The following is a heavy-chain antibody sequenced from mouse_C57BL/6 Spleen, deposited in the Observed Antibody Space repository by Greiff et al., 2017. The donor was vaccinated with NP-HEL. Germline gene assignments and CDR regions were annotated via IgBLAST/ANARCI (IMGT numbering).Heavy chain of an antibody. J-gene: IGHJ1*03. CDR3: ARSGTVVATRGYFDV. CDR1: GYTFTGYW. CDR2: ILPGSGST. D-gene: IGHD1-1*01. Sequence: VQLQQSGAELMKPGASVKLSCKATGYTFTGYWIEWVKQRPGHGLEWIGEILPGSGSTYYNEKFKGKATFTADTSSNTAYMQLSSLTTEDSAIYYWARSGTVVATRGYFDVWGTGTTVTVSS. V-gene: IGHV1-9*01.